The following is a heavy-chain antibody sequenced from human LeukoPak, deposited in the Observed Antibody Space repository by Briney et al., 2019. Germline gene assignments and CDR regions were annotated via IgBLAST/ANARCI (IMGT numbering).Heavy chain of an antibody. Sequence: GGSLRLSCAASGFTYTSYAMSWVRLAPGKGLEWVSAISGRGGSTYYADSVKGRFSISRDNSRNTLSLQMNYLRAEDTAIYYCAKDSAGHDFWSGYTNYYFDYWGQGTLVTVSS. J-gene: IGHJ4*02. D-gene: IGHD3-3*01. CDR1: GFTYTSYA. CDR3: AKDSAGHDFWSGYTNYYFDY. V-gene: IGHV3-23*01. CDR2: ISGRGGST.